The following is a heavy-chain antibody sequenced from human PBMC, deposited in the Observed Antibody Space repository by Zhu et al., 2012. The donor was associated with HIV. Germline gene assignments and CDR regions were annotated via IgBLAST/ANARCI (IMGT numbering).Heavy chain of an antibody. D-gene: IGHD3-22*01. CDR3: ARDYGSYDSRFHGRLFDY. CDR2: ISSTSSTK. Sequence: EVQLVESGGRLVQPGGSLRLSCVASGFNFSTYGMNWVRQGPGGGLEWVSYISSTSSTKYLADSVKGRFTISRDNAKNSLYLQMNSLRSEDTAVYYCARDYGSYDSRFHGRLFDYWGQGTLVTVSS. J-gene: IGHJ4*02. CDR1: GFNFSTYG. V-gene: IGHV3-48*01.